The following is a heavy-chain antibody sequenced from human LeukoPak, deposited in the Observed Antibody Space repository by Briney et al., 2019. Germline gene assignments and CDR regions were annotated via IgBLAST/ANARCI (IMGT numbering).Heavy chain of an antibody. J-gene: IGHJ4*02. V-gene: IGHV3-23*01. CDR1: ELMFSSYA. CDR3: VKDRVGTWEPIDY. Sequence: GGSLRLSCAASELMFSSYAMSWVRQAPGKGLEWVSGISDDSGSTYYADSVRGRFTISRDISKSTLYLQMNSLRVEDTAVYYCVKDRVGTWEPIDYWGQGTLVTVSS. D-gene: IGHD1-26*01. CDR2: ISDDSGST.